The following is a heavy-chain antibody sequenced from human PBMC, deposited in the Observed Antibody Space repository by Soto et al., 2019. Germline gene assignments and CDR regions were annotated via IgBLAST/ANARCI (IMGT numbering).Heavy chain of an antibody. CDR3: ARDETRYGSGWYFHY. Sequence: EVQLVESGGGLVQPGGSLRLSCAASGFTVSSNYMSWVRQAPGKGLEWVSVIYSGGSTYYADSVKGRFTISRDNSKNTLYLQMNSLRAEDTAVYYCARDETRYGSGWYFHYWGQGTLVTVSS. J-gene: IGHJ4*02. V-gene: IGHV3-66*01. CDR1: GFTVSSNY. D-gene: IGHD6-19*01. CDR2: IYSGGST.